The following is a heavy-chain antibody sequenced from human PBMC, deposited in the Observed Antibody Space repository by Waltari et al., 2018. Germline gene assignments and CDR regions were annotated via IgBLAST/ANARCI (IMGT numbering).Heavy chain of an antibody. J-gene: IGHJ4*02. CDR3: ARQPLHSYGIRHFDY. Sequence: EVQLVQSGAEVKKPGESLKIPCEVSGSSFTRYLIGWVRQMPGKGLEWMGVIFPGDSNTKYSPSFRGQVTISADNSITTAYLQWSSLKASDTAIYFCARQPLHSYGIRHFDYWGQGTPVTVS. D-gene: IGHD5-18*01. V-gene: IGHV5-51*01. CDR1: GSSFTRYL. CDR2: IFPGDSNT.